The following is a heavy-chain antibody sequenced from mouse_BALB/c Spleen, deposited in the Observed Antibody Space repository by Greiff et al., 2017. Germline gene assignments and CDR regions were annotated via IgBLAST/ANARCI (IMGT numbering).Heavy chain of an antibody. CDR2: ISSGGGST. CDR3: ARQVYYGSSYTSDWYFDV. V-gene: IGHV5-12-1*01. J-gene: IGHJ1*01. Sequence: EVQGVESGGGLVKPGGSLKLSCAASGFAFSSYDMSWVRQTPEKRLEWVAYISSGGGSTYYPDTVKGRFTISRDNAKNTLYLQMSSLKSEDTAMYYCARQVYYGSSYTSDWYFDVWGAGTTVTVSS. D-gene: IGHD1-1*01. CDR1: GFAFSSYD.